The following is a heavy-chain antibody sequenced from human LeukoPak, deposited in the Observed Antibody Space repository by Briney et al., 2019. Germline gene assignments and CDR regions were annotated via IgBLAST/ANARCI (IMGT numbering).Heavy chain of an antibody. CDR2: IYHSGST. Sequence: PSETLSLTCTVSGGSISSGGYYWSWIRQPPGKGLEWIGYIYHSGSTYYNPSLKSRVTISVDRSKNQFSLKLSSVTAADTAVYYCARDSPVIAAAGTIGAFDIWGQGTMVTVSS. J-gene: IGHJ3*02. V-gene: IGHV4-30-2*01. CDR3: ARDSPVIAAAGTIGAFDI. D-gene: IGHD6-13*01. CDR1: GGSISSGGYY.